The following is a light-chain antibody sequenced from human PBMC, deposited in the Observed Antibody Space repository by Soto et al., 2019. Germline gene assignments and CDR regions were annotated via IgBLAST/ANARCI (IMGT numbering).Light chain of an antibody. J-gene: IGKJ4*01. CDR3: QQSYTTPT. V-gene: IGKV1-39*01. Sequence: DIQMTQSPSSLSASVGDRVTIACRASQRINIYINWYQQRPGKVPKLLIYAASNLQTGVPSRFSGSGSGTEFTLTISSLQPEDFATYYCQQSYTTPTFGGGTKVEIK. CDR2: AAS. CDR1: QRINIY.